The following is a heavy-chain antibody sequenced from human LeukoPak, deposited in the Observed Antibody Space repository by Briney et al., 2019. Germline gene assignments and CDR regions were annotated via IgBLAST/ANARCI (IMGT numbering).Heavy chain of an antibody. V-gene: IGHV5-51*01. J-gene: IGHJ6*02. CDR2: IYPGDSDT. Sequence: GESLKISCKGSGYSFTNYWIAWVRQMPGKGLEWMGIIYPGDSDTRYSPSFQGQVTISADKSISTAYLQWSSLKASDTAMYYCARQGSYYDSSGYPLSVGMDVWGQGTTVTVSS. CDR3: ARQGSYYDSSGYPLSVGMDV. D-gene: IGHD3-22*01. CDR1: GYSFTNYW.